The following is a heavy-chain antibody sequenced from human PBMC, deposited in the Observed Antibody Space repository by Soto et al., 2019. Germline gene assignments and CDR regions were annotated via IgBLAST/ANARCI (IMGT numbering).Heavy chain of an antibody. CDR2: INHSGST. J-gene: IGHJ2*01. V-gene: IGHV4-34*01. CDR1: GGSFSGYY. Sequence: SETLSLTCAVYGGSFSGYYWSWIRQPPGKGLEWIGEINHSGSTNYNPSLKSRVTISVDTSKNQFSLKLSSVTAADTAVYYCARRGWMQLNWYFDLWGRGTLVTVSS. D-gene: IGHD5-18*01. CDR3: ARRGWMQLNWYFDL.